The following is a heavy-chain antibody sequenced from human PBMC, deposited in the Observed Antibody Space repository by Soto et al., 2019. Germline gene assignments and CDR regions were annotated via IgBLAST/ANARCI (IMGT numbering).Heavy chain of an antibody. J-gene: IGHJ5*02. CDR1: GGSFSGYY. CDR2: INHSGST. Sequence: SETLSLTCAVYGGSFSGYYWSWIRQPPGKGLEWIGEINHSGSTNYNPSLKSRVTISVDTSKNQFSLKLSSVTAADTAVYYCAREWGAARKRGYNWFDPWGQGTLVTVSS. D-gene: IGHD6-6*01. V-gene: IGHV4-34*01. CDR3: AREWGAARKRGYNWFDP.